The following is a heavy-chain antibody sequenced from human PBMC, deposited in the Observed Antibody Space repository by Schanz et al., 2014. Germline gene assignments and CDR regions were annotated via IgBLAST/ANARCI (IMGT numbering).Heavy chain of an antibody. Sequence: VQLVESGGGVVQPGRSLRLSCAASGFTFSSYAMHWVRQAPGKGLEWVAVIWSDGSGKYYADSVKGRFTISRDNAKNSLFLQMNSLRVEDTAVYYCARLPVGYGSGIWDVWGQGTTVTVSS. CDR1: GFTFSSYA. CDR2: IWSDGSGK. D-gene: IGHD3-10*01. CDR3: ARLPVGYGSGIWDV. J-gene: IGHJ6*02. V-gene: IGHV3-33*01.